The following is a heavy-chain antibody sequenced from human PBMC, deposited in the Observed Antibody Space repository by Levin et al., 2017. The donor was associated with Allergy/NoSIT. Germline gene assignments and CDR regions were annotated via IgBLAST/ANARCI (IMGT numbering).Heavy chain of an antibody. CDR1: GLTFSNAW. J-gene: IGHJ6*02. D-gene: IGHD4-17*01. CDR3: TTHSTVTTDYYYYYGIDV. CDR2: ITRKIDGGTT. V-gene: IGHV3-15*01. Sequence: PGGSLRLSCAVSGLTFSNAWMTWVRQAPGKGLEWVGRITRKIDGGTTDYAPPVKGRFTISRDASENTLYLQMKSLRTEDTAVYYCTTHSTVTTDYYYYYGIDVWGQGTTVTVSS.